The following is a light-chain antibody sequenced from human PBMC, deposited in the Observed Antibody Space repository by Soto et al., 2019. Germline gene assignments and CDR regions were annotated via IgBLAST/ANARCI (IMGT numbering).Light chain of an antibody. Sequence: EIVLTQSPATLSLSPGERATLSCRASQSVSSYLAWYQQKPGQAPSLLIYGTFTRATGIPARFSGTGSGTEFTLTISSLQSEDFALYYCQQYNDWPLTFGQGTKADI. CDR3: QQYNDWPLT. CDR1: QSVSSY. CDR2: GTF. J-gene: IGKJ1*01. V-gene: IGKV3-15*01.